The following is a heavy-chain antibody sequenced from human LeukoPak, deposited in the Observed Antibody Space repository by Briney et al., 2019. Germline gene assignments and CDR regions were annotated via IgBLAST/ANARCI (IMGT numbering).Heavy chain of an antibody. CDR1: GFTFSSYG. CDR2: ITGSADIT. D-gene: IGHD2-2*02. CDR3: AKGDQPLLYGGAFDS. J-gene: IGHJ4*02. V-gene: IGHV3-23*01. Sequence: GGSLRLSCAASGFTFSSYGMSWVRQAPGKGLEWVSAITGSADITYYADSVKGRFTISRDNSKNTLYLQMNSLRAEDTAVYYCAKGDQPLLYGGAFDSWGQGTLVTVSS.